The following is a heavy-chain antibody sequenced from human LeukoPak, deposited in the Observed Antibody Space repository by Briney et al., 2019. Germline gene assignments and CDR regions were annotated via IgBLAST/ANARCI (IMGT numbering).Heavy chain of an antibody. J-gene: IGHJ4*02. CDR1: GGSIDSSNL. CDR3: ARSYNDILTGYTPPDY. D-gene: IGHD3-9*01. V-gene: IGHV4-4*02. CDR2: VYHSGTT. Sequence: SGTLSLTCAVSGGSIDSSNLWSWVRQPPGKGLEWIGEVYHSGTTNYNPSLKSRVTISVDKSKNQFSLKLSSVTAADTAVYYCARSYNDILTGYTPPDYWGQGTLVTVSS.